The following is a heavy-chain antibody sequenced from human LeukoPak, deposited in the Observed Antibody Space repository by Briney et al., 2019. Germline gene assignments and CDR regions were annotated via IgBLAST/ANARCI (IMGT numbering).Heavy chain of an antibody. V-gene: IGHV3-66*01. J-gene: IGHJ4*02. CDR3: ASLRDTAMVTSY. D-gene: IGHD5-18*01. Sequence: GGSLRLSCAASGFTVSSNYMSWVRQAPGKGLEWVSVIYSGGSTYYADSVKGRFTISRDNSKNTLYLQMNSLRAEDTAVYYRASLRDTAMVTSYWGQGTLVTVSS. CDR2: IYSGGST. CDR1: GFTVSSNY.